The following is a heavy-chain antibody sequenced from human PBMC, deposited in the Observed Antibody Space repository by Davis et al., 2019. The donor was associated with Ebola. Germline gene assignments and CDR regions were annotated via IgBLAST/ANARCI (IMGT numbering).Heavy chain of an antibody. J-gene: IGHJ5*02. Sequence: SVKVSCKAAGYTFTNYFIHWVRQAPGQGLEWMGRIIPVVDTKDYAQKFQGRVTLTADKATNTAYMELSGLRFDDTAVYYCARGKWFDPWGQGTLVSVTS. CDR2: IIPVVDTK. V-gene: IGHV1-69*08. CDR1: GYTFTNYF. CDR3: ARGKWFDP.